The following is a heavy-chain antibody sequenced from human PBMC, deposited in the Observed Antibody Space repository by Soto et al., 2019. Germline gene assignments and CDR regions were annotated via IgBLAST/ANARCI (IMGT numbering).Heavy chain of an antibody. D-gene: IGHD3-22*01. CDR2: INPNSGGT. CDR1: GYTFTGYY. CDR3: ARVYGRTAYDSSGYYYDY. V-gene: IGHV1-2*04. Sequence: QVQLVQSGAEVKKPGASVKVSCKASGYTFTGYYMHWVRQAPGQGLEWMGWINPNSGGTNYAQKFQGWVTMTRDTSISTAYMELSRLRSDDTAVYYCARVYGRTAYDSSGYYYDYWGQGTLVTVSS. J-gene: IGHJ4*02.